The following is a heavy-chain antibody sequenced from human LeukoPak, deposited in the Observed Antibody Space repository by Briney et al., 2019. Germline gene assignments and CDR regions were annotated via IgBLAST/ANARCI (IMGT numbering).Heavy chain of an antibody. CDR2: IYHGGST. D-gene: IGHD3-10*01. CDR1: GGSISSSNW. J-gene: IGHJ4*02. V-gene: IGHV4-4*02. Sequence: SETLSLTCAVSGGSISSSNWWRWVRQPPGKGLEWIGEIYHGGSTNYNPSLKSRVAMSVDRSRNQFSLNLSSVTAADTAVYYCAKGEDYGSGTVHFASWGQGTLVTVSS. CDR3: AKGEDYGSGTVHFAS.